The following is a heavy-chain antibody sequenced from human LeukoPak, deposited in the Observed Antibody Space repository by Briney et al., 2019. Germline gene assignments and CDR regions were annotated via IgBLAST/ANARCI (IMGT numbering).Heavy chain of an antibody. CDR1: GFTFSSYW. D-gene: IGHD3-9*01. CDR3: ARDSGETYYGTSTGSQY. J-gene: IGHJ4*02. CDR2: IKQDGSEK. Sequence: GGSLRLSCAASGFTFSSYWMSWVRQAPGKGLEWVANIKQDGSEKYYVDSVKGRFTISRDNAKNSLYLQMNSLRAEDTAVYYCARDSGETYYGTSTGSQYWGQGTLVTVSS. V-gene: IGHV3-7*01.